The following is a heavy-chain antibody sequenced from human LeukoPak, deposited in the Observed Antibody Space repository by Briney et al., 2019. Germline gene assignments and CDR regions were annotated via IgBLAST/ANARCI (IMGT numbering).Heavy chain of an antibody. CDR3: ARIRYSSSFGD. D-gene: IGHD6-13*01. V-gene: IGHV3-23*01. CDR1: GFTFSSYA. Sequence: PGGSLRLSCAASGFTFSSYAMSWVRQAPGKGLEWVSATSGSGGSTYYADSVRGRFTISRDNSKNTLYLQMNSLRAEDTAVYYCARIRYSSSFGDWGQGTLVTVSS. CDR2: TSGSGGST. J-gene: IGHJ4*02.